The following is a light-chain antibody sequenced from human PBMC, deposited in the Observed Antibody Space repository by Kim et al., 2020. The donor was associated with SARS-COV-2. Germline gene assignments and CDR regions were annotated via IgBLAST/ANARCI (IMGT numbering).Light chain of an antibody. Sequence: FPGERAILSCRASRSVNSNYLAWYQQKPGQAPRLLFYGASNRATGTPDRFSVSGSGTDFTLTIGRLDPEDVAVYYCQQYENSPGTFGQGTKVDIK. V-gene: IGKV3-20*01. CDR3: QQYENSPGT. CDR2: GAS. CDR1: RSVNSNY. J-gene: IGKJ1*01.